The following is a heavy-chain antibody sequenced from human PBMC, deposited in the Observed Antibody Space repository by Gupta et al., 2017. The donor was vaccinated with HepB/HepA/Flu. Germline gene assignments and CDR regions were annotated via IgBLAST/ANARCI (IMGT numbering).Heavy chain of an antibody. J-gene: IGHJ4*02. CDR1: GFTFSTYW. D-gene: IGHD3-10*01. V-gene: IGHV3-7*01. CDR2: IKQDGSEN. CDR3: ARVLQGGFGELLLDY. Sequence: EVQLVESGGGLVQPGGSLRLSCAASGFTFSTYWMSWVRQAPGKGLEWVANIKQDGSENYCVDSVKGRFTISRDNAKSSLYLQMNSLRVEDTAVYYCARVLQGGFGELLLDYWGQGTLVTVSS.